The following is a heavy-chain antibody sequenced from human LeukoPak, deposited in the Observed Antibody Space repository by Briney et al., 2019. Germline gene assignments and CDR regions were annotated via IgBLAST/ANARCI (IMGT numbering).Heavy chain of an antibody. CDR3: ARHLMTPTVTTMILDY. CDR1: GGSISSSSYY. V-gene: IGHV4-61*05. CDR2: IYHSGST. D-gene: IGHD4-17*01. J-gene: IGHJ4*02. Sequence: SETLSLTCTVSGGSISSSSYYWGWIRQPPGKGLEWIGHIYHSGSTNYNPSLKSRVTISVDTSKNQFSLKLSSVTAADTAVYYCARHLMTPTVTTMILDYWGQGTLVTVST.